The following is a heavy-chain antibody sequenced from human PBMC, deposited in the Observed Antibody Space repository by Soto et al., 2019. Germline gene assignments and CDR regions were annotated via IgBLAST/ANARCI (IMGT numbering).Heavy chain of an antibody. V-gene: IGHV4-39*01. CDR1: GGSISSSSYY. CDR3: ARTPPHPNRISSGGGAFDI. Sequence: SETLSLTCTVSGGSISSSSYYWGWIRQPPGKGLEWIGSIYYSGSTYYNPSLKSRVTISVDTSKNQFSLKLSSVTAADTAVYYCARTPPHPNRISSGGGAFDIWGQGTMVTVSS. D-gene: IGHD6-19*01. CDR2: IYYSGST. J-gene: IGHJ3*02.